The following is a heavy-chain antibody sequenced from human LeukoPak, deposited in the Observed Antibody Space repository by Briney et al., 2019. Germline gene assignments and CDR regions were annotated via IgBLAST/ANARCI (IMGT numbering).Heavy chain of an antibody. Sequence: PGGSLRLSCAASEFTFSSYWMSWVRQAPGKGLEWVAVINRDGSEKHYVNSVKGRFTISRDNAKNSLFLQMNSLRAEDTALYYCARDYYGSADYWGQGTLVTVSS. CDR2: INRDGSEK. CDR1: EFTFSSYW. CDR3: ARDYYGSADY. D-gene: IGHD3-10*01. J-gene: IGHJ4*02. V-gene: IGHV3-7*04.